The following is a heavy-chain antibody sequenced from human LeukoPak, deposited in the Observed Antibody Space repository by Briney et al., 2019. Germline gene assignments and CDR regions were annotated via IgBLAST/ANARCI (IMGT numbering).Heavy chain of an antibody. CDR2: ISSSSSYI. CDR1: GFTFSSYS. D-gene: IGHD6-19*01. J-gene: IGHJ6*02. CDR3: ARLPYSSGWYYYYGMDV. Sequence: GGSLRLSCAASGFTFSSYSMNWVRQAPGKGLEWVSSISSSSSYIYYADSVKGRFTISRDNAKNSLYLQMNSLRAEDTAVYYCARLPYSSGWYYYYGMDVWGQGTTVTVSS. V-gene: IGHV3-21*01.